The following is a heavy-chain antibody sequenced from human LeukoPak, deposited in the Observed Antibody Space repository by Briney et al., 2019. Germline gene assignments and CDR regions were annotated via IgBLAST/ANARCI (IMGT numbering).Heavy chain of an antibody. J-gene: IGHJ4*02. CDR3: AKLLGDVTTLDY. V-gene: IGHV3-7*01. Sequence: GGSLRLSCAGSGFIFSRSSMTWVRQSPGKGLEWVATINPDGSMKWYSDSVNGRFTISRDNSDNAVFLQMNSLRVEDMAVYYCAKLLGDVTTLDYWGQGILVTVSS. CDR1: GFIFSRSS. CDR2: INPDGSMK. D-gene: IGHD3-16*01.